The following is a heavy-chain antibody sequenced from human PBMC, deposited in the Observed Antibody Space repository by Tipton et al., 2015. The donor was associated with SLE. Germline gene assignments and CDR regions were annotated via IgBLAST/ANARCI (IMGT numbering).Heavy chain of an antibody. V-gene: IGHV4-34*01. CDR2: INHSGST. Sequence: TLSLTCAVYGGSFSGYYWSWIRQPPGKGLEWIGEINHSGSTNYNPSLKSRVTISVDTSKNQFSLNLTSVTAADTAVYFCARDTFLGLFEYWGQGTLVTVSS. J-gene: IGHJ4*02. D-gene: IGHD7-27*01. CDR1: GGSFSGYY. CDR3: ARDTFLGLFEY.